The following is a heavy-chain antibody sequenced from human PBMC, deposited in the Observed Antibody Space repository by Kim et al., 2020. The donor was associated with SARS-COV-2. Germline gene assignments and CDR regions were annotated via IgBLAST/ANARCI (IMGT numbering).Heavy chain of an antibody. D-gene: IGHD2-2*01. CDR1: GFTFSSYA. CDR2: ISYDGSNK. Sequence: GGSLRLSCAASGFTFSSYAMHWVRLAPGKGLEWVAVISYDGSNKYYIDSVKGRFTISRDNSKNTLYLQMNSLRAEDTAVFYCARDRRYCSSSSCQVAHYHDYDMDVWGQRATVTVSS. J-gene: IGHJ6*02. CDR3: ARDRRYCSSSSCQVAHYHDYDMDV. V-gene: IGHV3-30*04.